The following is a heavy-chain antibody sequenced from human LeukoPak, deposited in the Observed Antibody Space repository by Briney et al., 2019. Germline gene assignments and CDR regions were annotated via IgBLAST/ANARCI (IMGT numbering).Heavy chain of an antibody. CDR1: GFTFSNYG. CDR3: AREASSGLGAFDI. V-gene: IGHV3-30*03. Sequence: GRSLRLSCAASGFTFSNYGMHWVRQAPAKGLEWVAVISYDGSDKFYADSVTGRFTISRDKSKNTLHLQMNSLRAEDAAVCFCAREASSGLGAFDIWGQGTMVTVSS. J-gene: IGHJ3*02. D-gene: IGHD3-22*01. CDR2: ISYDGSDK.